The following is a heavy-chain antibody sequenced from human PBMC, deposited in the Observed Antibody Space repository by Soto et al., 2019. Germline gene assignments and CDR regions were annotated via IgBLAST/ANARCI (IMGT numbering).Heavy chain of an antibody. CDR1: GYSISSSNW. D-gene: IGHD2-2*01. J-gene: IGHJ4*02. CDR2: IYYSGST. Sequence: QVQLQESGPGLVKPSDTLSLTCAVSGYSISSSNWWGWIRQPPGKGLEWIGYIYYSGSTYYNPSLKSRVTMSVDTSKNQFSLKLRAVTAVDTVVYYCARSTCSSPSCYDLDYWGQGTLVTVSS. V-gene: IGHV4-28*01. CDR3: ARSTCSSPSCYDLDY.